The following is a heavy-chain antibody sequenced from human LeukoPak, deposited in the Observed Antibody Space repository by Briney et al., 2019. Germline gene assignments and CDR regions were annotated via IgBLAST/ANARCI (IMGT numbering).Heavy chain of an antibody. D-gene: IGHD3-3*01. CDR1: GYTFTSYG. V-gene: IGHV1-18*01. Sequence: ASVKVSCKASGYTFTSYGISWVRQAPGQELEWMGWISGYNGNTNYAQKFQGRVTMTTDTSTSTAYMELRSLRSDDTAVYYCARFVDDFWSSRENWFDSWGQGTLVTVSS. CDR2: ISGYNGNT. CDR3: ARFVDDFWSSRENWFDS. J-gene: IGHJ5*01.